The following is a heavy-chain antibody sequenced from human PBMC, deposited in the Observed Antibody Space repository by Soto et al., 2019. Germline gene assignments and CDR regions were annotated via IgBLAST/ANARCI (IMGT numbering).Heavy chain of an antibody. CDR1: EFSLSDCA. CDR3: ARDLSWGSKWYYYMDV. J-gene: IGHJ6*03. D-gene: IGHD3-16*01. CDR2: ISSSSSVI. V-gene: IGHV3-48*01. Sequence: EVQLVESGGGLVQPGGSLRLSCATSEFSLSDCAMNWVRQAPRKGMEWVSYISSSSSVIDYADSVKGRFTVSRDNARNSLYLQMNSLRAEDTAVHHCARDLSWGSKWYYYMDVWGKGTTVTVSS.